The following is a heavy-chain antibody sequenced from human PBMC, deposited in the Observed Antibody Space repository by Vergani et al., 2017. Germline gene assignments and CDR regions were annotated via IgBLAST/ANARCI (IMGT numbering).Heavy chain of an antibody. D-gene: IGHD2-2*02. CDR1: GYSINSDYC. CDR2: IFHSGNT. J-gene: IGHJ4*02. CDR3: ARSSDIVVVPAAIDYGPAAFDY. V-gene: IGHV4-38-2*02. Sequence: QVQLQASGPGLVKPSETLSLTCTISGYSINSDYCWGWIRQPPGKGLEWIGSIFHSGNTFYNPSLKSRVTISIDTSKNQFSLKLSSVTAADTAVYYCARSSDIVVVPAAIDYGPAAFDYWGQGTLVTVSS.